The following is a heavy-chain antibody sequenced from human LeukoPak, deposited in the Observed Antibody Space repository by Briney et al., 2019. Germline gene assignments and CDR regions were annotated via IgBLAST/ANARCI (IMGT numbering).Heavy chain of an antibody. CDR2: INPSGGST. Sequence: ASVKVSCKASGYTFTSYYMHWVRQAPGQGLEWMGIINPSGGSTSYAQKFQGRVTMTRDTSTSTVYMELSSLRSEDTAAYYCAAGGAPGPLYYYYYMDVWGKGTTVTVSS. CDR1: GYTFTSYY. J-gene: IGHJ6*03. D-gene: IGHD2-21*01. V-gene: IGHV1-46*01. CDR3: AAGGAPGPLYYYYYMDV.